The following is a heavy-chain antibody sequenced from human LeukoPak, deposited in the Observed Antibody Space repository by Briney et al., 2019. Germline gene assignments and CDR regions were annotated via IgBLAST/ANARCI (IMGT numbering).Heavy chain of an antibody. CDR2: ISGSGGST. V-gene: IGHV3-23*01. CDR3: AKEARFLEWLLEGDAFDI. J-gene: IGHJ3*02. CDR1: GFTFSSYA. D-gene: IGHD3-3*01. Sequence: GGSLRLSWAASGFTFSSYAMSWVRQAPGKGLEWVSAISGSGGSTYYADSVKGRFTISRDNSKNTLYLQMNSLRAEDTAVYYCAKEARFLEWLLEGDAFDIWGQGTMVTVSS.